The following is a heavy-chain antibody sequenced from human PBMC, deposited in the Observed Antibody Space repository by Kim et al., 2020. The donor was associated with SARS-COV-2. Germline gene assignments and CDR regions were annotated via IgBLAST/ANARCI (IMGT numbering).Heavy chain of an antibody. CDR3: TKERAYWYFDL. V-gene: IGHV3-23*01. Sequence: IFYAESVQGRFTISRDNSKNTVYLQMNSLRVEDTAVYYCTKERAYWYFDLWGRGTLVTVSS. CDR2: I. J-gene: IGHJ2*01.